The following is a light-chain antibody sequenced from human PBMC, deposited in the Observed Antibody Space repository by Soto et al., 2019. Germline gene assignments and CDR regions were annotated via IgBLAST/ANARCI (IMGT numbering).Light chain of an antibody. J-gene: IGKJ2*01. V-gene: IGKV1-39*01. CDR1: QSISSY. Sequence: DIQLTQSPSSLSASVGDRVTITCRASQSISSYVSWYQQKPGKAPKLLIYGASSLQRGVPSRFSGSGSGPDFTLTISSLQPEAFETYYCQQEATFGQVTKLEIK. CDR3: QQEAT. CDR2: GAS.